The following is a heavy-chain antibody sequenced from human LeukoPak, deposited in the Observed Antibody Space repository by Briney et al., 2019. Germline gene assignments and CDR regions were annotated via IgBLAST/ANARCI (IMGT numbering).Heavy chain of an antibody. CDR1: GFTFSSYA. V-gene: IGHV3-30-3*01. CDR3: ARDTVAMVPHTNIYGMDV. CDR2: ISYDGSNK. D-gene: IGHD5-18*01. J-gene: IGHJ6*02. Sequence: GGSLRLSCAASGFTFSSYAMHWVRQAPGKGLEWVAVISYDGSNKYYADSVKGRFTTSRDNSKNTLYLQMNSLRAEDTAVYYCARDTVAMVPHTNIYGMDVWGQGTTVTVSS.